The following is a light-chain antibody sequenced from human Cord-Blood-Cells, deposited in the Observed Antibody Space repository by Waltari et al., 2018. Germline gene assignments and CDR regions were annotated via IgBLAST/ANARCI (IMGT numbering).Light chain of an antibody. CDR3: QQSYSTPPEYT. J-gene: IGKJ2*01. V-gene: IGKV1-39*01. CDR1: QSISSY. CDR2: AAS. Sequence: DIQMTQSQSSLSASVGDRVTIPCRASQSISSYLNWYQQKPGKAPKLLIYAASSLQSGVPSRFSGSGSGTDFTLTISSLQPEDFATYYCQQSYSTPPEYTFGQGTKLEIK.